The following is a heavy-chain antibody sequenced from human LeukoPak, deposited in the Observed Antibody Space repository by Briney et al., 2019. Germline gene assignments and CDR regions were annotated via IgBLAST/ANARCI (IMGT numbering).Heavy chain of an antibody. CDR1: GYTFTSYG. CDR3: ARDKAVTTELTQYFHH. D-gene: IGHD4-11*01. V-gene: IGHV1-18*01. J-gene: IGHJ1*01. Sequence: ASVKVSCKASGYTFTSYGISWVRQAPGQGLEWMGWISGYNGYTNYAQKFQFRVTMTTDTSTSTAYMEPRSLTSDDTAVYYCARDKAVTTELTQYFHHWGQGTLVTVSS. CDR2: ISGYNGYT.